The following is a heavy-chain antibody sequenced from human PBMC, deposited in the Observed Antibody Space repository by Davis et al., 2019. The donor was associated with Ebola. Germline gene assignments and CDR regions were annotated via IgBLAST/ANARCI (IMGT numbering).Heavy chain of an antibody. CDR3: ARGAPLQLWRFSYYYMDV. J-gene: IGHJ6*03. D-gene: IGHD5-18*01. CDR1: GDSMSDYH. Sequence: PSETLSLTCTVSGDSMSDYHWGWIRQPPGKGMEWIGNIYYSGGSIQYNSSLKSRVTISIDTSKSQFSLRLSSVTAADTAVYYCARGAPLQLWRFSYYYMDVWGEGTTVTVSS. CDR2: IYYSGGSI. V-gene: IGHV4-59*12.